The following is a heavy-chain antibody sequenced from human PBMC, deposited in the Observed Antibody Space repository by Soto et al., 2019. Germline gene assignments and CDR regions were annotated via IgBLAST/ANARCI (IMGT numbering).Heavy chain of an antibody. J-gene: IGHJ4*02. D-gene: IGHD5-12*01. CDR3: ARIRSGYDFDY. CDR1: GGSFSCYY. CDR2: INPSGST. V-gene: IGHV4-34*01. Sequence: SETLSLTCAVYGGSFSCYYWSWIRQPPGKGLEWIGEINPSGSTKYNPSLKSRVTISVDTSKNQFSLKLSSVTAADTAVYYCARIRSGYDFDYGGQGTLVTVSS.